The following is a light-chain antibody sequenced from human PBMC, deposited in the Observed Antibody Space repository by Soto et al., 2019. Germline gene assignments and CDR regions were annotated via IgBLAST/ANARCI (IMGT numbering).Light chain of an antibody. CDR1: SSDVGAYNY. Sequence: QSALTQPASVSGSPGQSITISCTGTSSDVGAYNYVSWYQRHPGKAPKLMISEVSNRPSGVSDRFSGSKSGNTASLTISGLQAEDEADYYCSSYTTSSTRVFGGGTKLTV. CDR3: SSYTTSSTRV. J-gene: IGLJ2*01. CDR2: EVS. V-gene: IGLV2-14*01.